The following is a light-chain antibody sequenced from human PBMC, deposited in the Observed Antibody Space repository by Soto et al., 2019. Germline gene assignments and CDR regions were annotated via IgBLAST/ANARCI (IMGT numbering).Light chain of an antibody. V-gene: IGLV1-40*01. CDR1: RSNIGAGFD. Sequence: QSVLTQPPSVSGAPGQRVTISCTGTRSNIGAGFDVHWYQPLPGTAPKLLIYDNNNRPSGVPDRFSGSKSGTSASLAITGLQAEDEADYDCQSYDGSLSGPVVFGGGTKLTVL. J-gene: IGLJ2*01. CDR2: DNN. CDR3: QSYDGSLSGPVV.